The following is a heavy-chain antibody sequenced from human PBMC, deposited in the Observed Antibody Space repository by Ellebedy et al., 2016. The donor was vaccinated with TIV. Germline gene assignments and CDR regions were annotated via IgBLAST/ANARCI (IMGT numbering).Heavy chain of an antibody. CDR2: IYPGDSDT. J-gene: IGHJ4*02. Sequence: GESLKISCKGSGYSVTSYWIGWVRQMPGKGLEWLGIIYPGDSDTRYSPSFQGQVTISADKSISTAYLQWSSLKASDPAMYYCARHEGATVTHIDYWGQGTLVTVSS. D-gene: IGHD4-17*01. CDR1: GYSVTSYW. CDR3: ARHEGATVTHIDY. V-gene: IGHV5-51*01.